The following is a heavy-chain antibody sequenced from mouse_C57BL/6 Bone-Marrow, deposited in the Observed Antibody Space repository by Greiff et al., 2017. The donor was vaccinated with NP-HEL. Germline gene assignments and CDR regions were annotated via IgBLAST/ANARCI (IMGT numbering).Heavy chain of an antibody. CDR2: ISSGGSYT. D-gene: IGHD2-4*01. CDR1: GFTFSSYG. V-gene: IGHV5-6*01. Sequence: EVKVVESGGDLVKPGGSLKLSCAASGFTFSSYGMSWVRQTPDKRLEWVATISSGGSYTYYPDSVKGRFTISRDNAKNTLYLQMSSLKSEDTAMYYCARPPLYYDYDWFAYWGQGTLVTVSA. CDR3: ARPPLYYDYDWFAY. J-gene: IGHJ3*01.